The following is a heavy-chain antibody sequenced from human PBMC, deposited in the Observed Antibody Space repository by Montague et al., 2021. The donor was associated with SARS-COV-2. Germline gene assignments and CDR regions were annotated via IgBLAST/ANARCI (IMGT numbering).Heavy chain of an antibody. CDR3: ARTYYDILTGGDYGMDV. CDR1: GFSLSTSGMC. V-gene: IGHV2-70*11. J-gene: IGHJ6*02. CDR2: IDWDDDK. Sequence: VKPTQTLTLTCTFSGFSLSTSGMCVSWIRQPPGKALEWLTRIDWDDDKYYSTSLKTRLTISKDTSKNQVVLTMTNMDPVDTATYYCARTYYDILTGGDYGMDVWGQGTTVTVSS. D-gene: IGHD3-9*01.